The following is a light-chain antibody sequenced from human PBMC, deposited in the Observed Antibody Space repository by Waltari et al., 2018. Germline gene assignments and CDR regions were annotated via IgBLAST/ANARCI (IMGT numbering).Light chain of an antibody. CDR3: QVWDANTDPGV. J-gene: IGLJ1*01. CDR2: YDN. CDR1: NIESKS. Sequence: SYLLTQPPSVSVAPGETARLTCGGNNIESKSLPWYRQRPGQAPVVVISYDNDRAAGIPERFSGSNSGNTATLTISRVEAGDEADYYCQVWDANTDPGVFGTGTEVTVL. V-gene: IGLV3-21*01.